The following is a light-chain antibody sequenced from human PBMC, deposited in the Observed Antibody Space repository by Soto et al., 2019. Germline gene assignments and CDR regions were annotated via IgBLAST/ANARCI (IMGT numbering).Light chain of an antibody. CDR2: EVS. CDR3: SSYTNTITFYV. V-gene: IGLV2-14*01. Sequence: QSALTQPASVSGSLGQSITISCTGTSSDVGGYNYVSWYQHHPGKAPKVMIYEVSNRPSGVSNRFSGSKSGNTASLTISALQAEDEADYYCSSYTNTITFYVFGTGTKVTVL. J-gene: IGLJ1*01. CDR1: SSDVGGYNY.